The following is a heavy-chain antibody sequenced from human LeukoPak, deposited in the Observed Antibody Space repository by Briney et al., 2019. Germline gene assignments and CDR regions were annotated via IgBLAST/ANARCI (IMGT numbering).Heavy chain of an antibody. CDR2: INSDGSST. D-gene: IGHD6-19*01. CDR3: ARKGAVAGTVDY. Sequence: PGGSLRLSCVASGFTFSRYWTHWVRQAPGKGLVWVARINSDGSSTTYADSVKGRFTISRDNAKNMLYLQMSSLRAEDTAVYYCARKGAVAGTVDYWGQGTLVTVSS. CDR1: GFTFSRYW. V-gene: IGHV3-74*01. J-gene: IGHJ4*02.